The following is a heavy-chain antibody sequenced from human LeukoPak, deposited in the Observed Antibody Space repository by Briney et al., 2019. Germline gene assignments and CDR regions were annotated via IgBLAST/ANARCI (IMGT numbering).Heavy chain of an antibody. CDR1: GFSLSTSGVG. Sequence: SGPTLVNPTQTLTLTCTFSGFSLSTSGVGVCWICQPPGKALEWLALIYWNDDKRYSPSLKSRLTITKDTSKNQVVLTMTNMDPVDPATYYCARPRRFGVATDGWGQGTLVTVSS. D-gene: IGHD3-3*01. J-gene: IGHJ4*02. CDR2: IYWNDDK. CDR3: ARPRRFGVATDG. V-gene: IGHV2-5*01.